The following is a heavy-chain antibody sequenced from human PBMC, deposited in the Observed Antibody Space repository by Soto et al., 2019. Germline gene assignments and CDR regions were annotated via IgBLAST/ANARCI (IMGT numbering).Heavy chain of an antibody. CDR2: ISGSGGST. CDR1: GFTFSSYA. J-gene: IGHJ3*02. V-gene: IGHV3-23*01. Sequence: EVQLLESGGGLVQPGGSLRLSRAASGFTFSSYAMSWVRQAPGKGLEWVSAISGSGGSTYYADSVKGRFTISRDNSKNTLYLQMNSLRAEDTAVYYCAKLDIVVVVAANGGGAFDIWGQGTMVTVSS. CDR3: AKLDIVVVVAANGGGAFDI. D-gene: IGHD2-15*01.